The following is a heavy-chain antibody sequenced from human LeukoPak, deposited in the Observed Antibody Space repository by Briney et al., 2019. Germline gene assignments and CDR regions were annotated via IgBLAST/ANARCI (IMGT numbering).Heavy chain of an antibody. CDR3: ATSKYCSSTSCYTGVLYYMDV. D-gene: IGHD2-2*02. V-gene: IGHV1-69*05. J-gene: IGHJ6*03. CDR1: GGTFSSYA. Sequence: ASVKVSCKASGGTFSSYAISWVRQAPGQGLEWMGGIIPIFGTANYAQKFQGRVTITTDESTSTAYMELSSLRSEDTAVYYCATSKYCSSTSCYTGVLYYMDVWGKGTTVTVSS. CDR2: IIPIFGTA.